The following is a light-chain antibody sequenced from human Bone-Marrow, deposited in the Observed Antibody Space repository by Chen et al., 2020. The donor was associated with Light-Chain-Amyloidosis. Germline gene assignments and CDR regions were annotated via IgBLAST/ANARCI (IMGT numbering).Light chain of an antibody. Sequence: SYVLTQPSSVSVAPGHTATIVCGGNNIGSTSVHWYQQTPGQAPLLGVYDDSDRPSGIPERLSGSNSGNTATLTISRVEAGDEADYYCQVWDRSSDRPVFGGGTKLTVL. V-gene: IGLV3-21*02. CDR2: DDS. CDR3: QVWDRSSDRPV. CDR1: NIGSTS. J-gene: IGLJ3*02.